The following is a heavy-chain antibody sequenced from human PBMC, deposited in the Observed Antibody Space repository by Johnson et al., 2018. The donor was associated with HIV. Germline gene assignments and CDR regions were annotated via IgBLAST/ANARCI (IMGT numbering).Heavy chain of an antibody. Sequence: QVQLVESGGGLIQPGGSLRLSCAASGFTVSSNYMSWVRQAPGKGLEWVAVISYDGSNKYYADSVKGRFTISRDNSKNTLYLQMNSLRDEDTAVYYCTGVDWDTDAFDIWGQGTKVTVSS. D-gene: IGHD5-18*01. J-gene: IGHJ3*02. V-gene: IGHV3-30*03. CDR3: TGVDWDTDAFDI. CDR2: ISYDGSNK. CDR1: GFTVSSNY.